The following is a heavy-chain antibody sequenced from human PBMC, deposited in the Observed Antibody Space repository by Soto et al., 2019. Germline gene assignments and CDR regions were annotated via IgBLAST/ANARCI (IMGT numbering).Heavy chain of an antibody. CDR2: ISAYNGNT. D-gene: IGHD3-22*01. CDR3: ARNGDYYDSSGYYPPYYFDY. Sequence: ASVKVSCKASGYTFTSYGISWVRQAPGQGLEWMGWISAYNGNTNYAQKIQGRVTMTTDTSTSTAYMELRSLRSDDTAVYYCARNGDYYDSSGYYPPYYFDYWGQGTLVTVSS. J-gene: IGHJ4*02. V-gene: IGHV1-18*01. CDR1: GYTFTSYG.